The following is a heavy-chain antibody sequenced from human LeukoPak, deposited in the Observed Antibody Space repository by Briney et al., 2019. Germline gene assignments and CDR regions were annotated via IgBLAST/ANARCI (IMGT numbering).Heavy chain of an antibody. CDR1: GFTFSSYA. J-gene: IGHJ4*02. Sequence: GGSLRLSCAASGFTFSSYAMSWVGQAPGKGLEWVSAISGSGGSTYYADSVKGRFTISRDHSKNTLYLQMNSLRAEDTAVYYCAKDEGYYGSGSYPDYWGQGTLVTVSS. D-gene: IGHD3-10*01. V-gene: IGHV3-23*01. CDR2: ISGSGGST. CDR3: AKDEGYYGSGSYPDY.